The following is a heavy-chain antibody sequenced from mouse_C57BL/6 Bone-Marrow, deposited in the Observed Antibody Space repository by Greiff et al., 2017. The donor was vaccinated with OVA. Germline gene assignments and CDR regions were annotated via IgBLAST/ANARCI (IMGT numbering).Heavy chain of an antibody. CDR3: ACIYCRNFVDDFDY. CDR1: GYTFTSYW. CDR2: IYPSGSNT. Sequence: VQLQQPGAELVRPGASVKLSCKASGYTFTSYWMDWVKQRPGQGLEWIGNIYPSGSNTHYNQKFKGKATLTVDKSSSTAYMQLSSLTSEDSAVYDCACIYCRNFVDDFDYWGQGTTLTVSS. D-gene: IGHD2-5*01. V-gene: IGHV1-61*01. J-gene: IGHJ2*01.